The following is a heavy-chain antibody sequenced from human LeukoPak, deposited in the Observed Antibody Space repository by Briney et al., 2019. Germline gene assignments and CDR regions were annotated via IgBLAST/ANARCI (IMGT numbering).Heavy chain of an antibody. D-gene: IGHD3-16*01. CDR2: IYYNGRT. J-gene: IGHJ4*02. Sequence: KPSETLSLTCSLSGGSISSSTSYWAWVRQPPGKGLEWLGSIYYNGRTYYNPSLKSRVTVSVDTSKDQLSLNLISVTAADTAIYYCARYESVSSPSENYNDVPIYYFDYWGQGTLVTVSS. CDR1: GGSISSSTSY. CDR3: ARYESVSSPSENYNDVPIYYFDY. V-gene: IGHV4-39*07.